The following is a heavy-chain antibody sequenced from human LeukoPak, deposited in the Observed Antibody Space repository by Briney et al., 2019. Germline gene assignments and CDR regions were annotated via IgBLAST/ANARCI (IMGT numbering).Heavy chain of an antibody. CDR3: ARGSYDSSGYFGPFDI. V-gene: IGHV4-34*01. D-gene: IGHD3-22*01. Sequence: SETLSLTCAVYGGSFSGYYWSWIRQPPGKGLEWSGEINHSGSTNYNPSLKSRVTISVDTSKNQFSLKLSSVTAADTAVYYCARGSYDSSGYFGPFDIWGQGTMVTVSS. J-gene: IGHJ3*02. CDR1: GGSFSGYY. CDR2: INHSGST.